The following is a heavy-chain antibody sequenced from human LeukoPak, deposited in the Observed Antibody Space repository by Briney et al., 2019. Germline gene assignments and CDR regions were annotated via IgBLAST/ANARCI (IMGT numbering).Heavy chain of an antibody. CDR2: INPNSGGT. D-gene: IGHD2-2*01. V-gene: IGHV1-2*02. CDR3: AREVGYCSSTSCSLGDYYYYYMDV. CDR1: GYTFTGYY. J-gene: IGHJ6*03. Sequence: ASVKVSCKASGYTFTGYYMHWVRQAPGQGLEWMGWINPNSGGTNYAQKFQGRVTMTRDTSISTAYMELSRLRSDDTAVYYCAREVGYCSSTSCSLGDYYYYYMDVWGKGTTVTVSS.